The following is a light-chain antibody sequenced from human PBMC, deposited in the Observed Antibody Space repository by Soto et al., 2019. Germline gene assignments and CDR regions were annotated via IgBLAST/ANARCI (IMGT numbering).Light chain of an antibody. J-gene: IGKJ1*01. CDR3: QHYNSYSEA. CDR2: DAS. V-gene: IGKV1-5*01. Sequence: DIQMTQSPSTLSASVGDRVTITCRASRSISDWLAWYQQKPGKAPEPLIFDASSLKSGVPSRFSGSGSGTEFTLTISRLQPDDVATYYCQHYNSYSEAFGQGTRWIS. CDR1: RSISDW.